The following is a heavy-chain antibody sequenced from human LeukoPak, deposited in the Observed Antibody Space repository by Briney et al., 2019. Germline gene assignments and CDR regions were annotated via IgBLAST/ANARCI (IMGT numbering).Heavy chain of an antibody. CDR2: ISGSGGST. J-gene: IGHJ6*03. CDR1: GFTFSSYG. CDR3: AKDGGYCSSTSCHYYYYYMDV. Sequence: GGSLRLSCAASGFTFSSYGMSWVRQAPGKGLEWVSAISGSGGSTYYADSVKGRFTISRDNSKNTLYLQMNSLRAEDTAVYYCAKDGGYCSSTSCHYYYYYMDVWGKGTTVTISS. V-gene: IGHV3-23*01. D-gene: IGHD2-2*01.